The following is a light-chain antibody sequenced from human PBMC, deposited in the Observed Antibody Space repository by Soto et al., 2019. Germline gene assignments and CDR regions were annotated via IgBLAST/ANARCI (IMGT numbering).Light chain of an antibody. V-gene: IGKV3-20*01. J-gene: IGKJ1*01. CDR3: QHYGSSPRGT. CDR2: GAS. CDR1: QSVSSNY. Sequence: EIVLTQSPGTLSLSPGERATLSCWASQSVSSNYLAWYQQKPGQAPRLLIYGASSRATGIPDRFSGSESGTDFTLTISRLEPEDFAVYYCQHYGSSPRGTFGQGTKVEIK.